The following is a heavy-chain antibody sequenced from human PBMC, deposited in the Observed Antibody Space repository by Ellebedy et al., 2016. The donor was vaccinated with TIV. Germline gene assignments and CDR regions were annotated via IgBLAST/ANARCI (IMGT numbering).Heavy chain of an antibody. J-gene: IGHJ6*04. Sequence: GESLKISXAASGFTFSSYAMSWVRQAPGKGLEWVSAISGSGGSTYYADSVKGRFTISRDNSKNTLYLQMNSLRAEDTAVYYCASHGMDVWGKGTTVTVSS. CDR3: ASHGMDV. V-gene: IGHV3-23*01. CDR2: ISGSGGST. CDR1: GFTFSSYA.